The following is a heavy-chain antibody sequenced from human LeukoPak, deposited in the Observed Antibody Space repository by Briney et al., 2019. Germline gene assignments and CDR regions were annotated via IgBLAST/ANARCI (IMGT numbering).Heavy chain of an antibody. V-gene: IGHV4-39*01. CDR1: GGSISSSGYY. D-gene: IGHD1-26*01. CDR2: IYYSGST. J-gene: IGHJ5*02. CDR3: ARRVVVGATSRPDWFDP. Sequence: SETLSLTCTVSGGSISSSGYYWGWIRQPPGKGLEWIGTIYYSGSTYYNPFLKSRVTISVDTSKNQFSLKLSSVTAADTAVYYCARRVVVGATSRPDWFDPWGQGTLVTVSS.